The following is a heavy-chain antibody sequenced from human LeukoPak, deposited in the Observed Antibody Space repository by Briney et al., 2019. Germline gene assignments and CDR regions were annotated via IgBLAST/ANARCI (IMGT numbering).Heavy chain of an antibody. D-gene: IGHD2-2*01. V-gene: IGHV3-30*18. CDR2: ISYDGSKK. CDR3: AKEYHRVHDAFDA. J-gene: IGHJ3*01. Sequence: GRSLRLSCAASGFTFSSESMHWVRQAPGKGLEWVAVISYDGSKKYSADSVKGRLTISRDNSKSTVYLQMNSLTTEDTAVYHCAKEYHRVHDAFDAWGHGTMVTVSS. CDR1: GFTFSSES.